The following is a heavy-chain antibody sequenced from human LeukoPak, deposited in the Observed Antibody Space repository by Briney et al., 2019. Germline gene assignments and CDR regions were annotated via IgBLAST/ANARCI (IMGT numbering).Heavy chain of an antibody. Sequence: ASVKVSCKSSGCTFSSYAISWVRQAPGQGLEWMGRIIPILGIANYAQKFQGRVTITADKSTSTAYMELSSLRSEDTAVYYCARDYYGSGSPIYDYWGQGTLVTVSS. V-gene: IGHV1-69*04. J-gene: IGHJ4*02. CDR2: IIPILGIA. CDR3: ARDYYGSGSPIYDY. CDR1: GCTFSSYA. D-gene: IGHD3-10*01.